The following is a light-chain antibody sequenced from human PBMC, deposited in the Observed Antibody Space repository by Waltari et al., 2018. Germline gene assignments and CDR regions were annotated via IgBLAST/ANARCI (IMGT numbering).Light chain of an antibody. J-gene: IGKJ1*01. CDR1: KSVLYSSNNKHY. V-gene: IGKV4-1*01. Sequence: DIVMTQSPDSLAGSLGERATINCKPSKSVLYSSNNKHYLAWYQQKPGQPPKLLIYWASTRESGVPDRFSGSGSGTDFTLTISSLQAEDVAVYYCQQYYSTPWTFGQGTKVEIK. CDR3: QQYYSTPWT. CDR2: WAS.